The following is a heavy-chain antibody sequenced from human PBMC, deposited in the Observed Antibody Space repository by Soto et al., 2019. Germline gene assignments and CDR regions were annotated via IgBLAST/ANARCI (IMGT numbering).Heavy chain of an antibody. CDR2: IYYSGST. J-gene: IGHJ4*02. Sequence: PSETLSLTCTVSGGSISSGGYYWSWIRQHPGKGLEWTGYIYYSGSTYCNPSLKSRVTISVDTSKNQFSLKLSSVTAADTAVYYCARDRAIGPIPDWGQGTLVTVSS. CDR3: ARDRAIGPIPD. CDR1: GGSISSGGYY. V-gene: IGHV4-31*03. D-gene: IGHD2-21*01.